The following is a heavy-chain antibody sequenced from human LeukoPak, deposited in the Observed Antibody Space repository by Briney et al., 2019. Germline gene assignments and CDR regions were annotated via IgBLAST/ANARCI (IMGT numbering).Heavy chain of an antibody. V-gene: IGHV1-24*01. D-gene: IGHD3-22*01. CDR3: AADRADFDSSGYALDY. CDR2: FDPEDGET. J-gene: IGHJ4*02. CDR1: GYSLIELS. Sequence: ASVKVSCKVSGYSLIELSMQWVRQAPGKGLEWMGGFDPEDGETIYAEKFQGRVTMTEDTSTDTAYMELSSLRSEDTAVYYCAADRADFDSSGYALDYWGQGTLVTVSS.